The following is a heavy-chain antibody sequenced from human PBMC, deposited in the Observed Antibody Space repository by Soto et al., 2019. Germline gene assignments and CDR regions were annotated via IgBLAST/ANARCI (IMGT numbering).Heavy chain of an antibody. V-gene: IGHV3-13*01. CDR3: ARARSGWYAAMDF. Sequence: GGSLRLSCLVSGFTFSDYDMHWVRQEAGKALEWVGAIGTTGETYSPESMEGRFTISRENVKNSLYLQISSLRAGDTAVYFCARARSGWYAAMDFWGRGTLVTVSS. CDR2: IGTTGET. CDR1: GFTFSDYD. J-gene: IGHJ4*02. D-gene: IGHD6-13*01.